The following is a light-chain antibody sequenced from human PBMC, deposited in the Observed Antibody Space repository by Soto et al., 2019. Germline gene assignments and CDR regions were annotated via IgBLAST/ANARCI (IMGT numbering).Light chain of an antibody. CDR1: QSISTK. Sequence: IVMTQSPATLSVSPGGRATLSCRASQSISTKLAWYQQKPGQAPRLLIYGASTRAPGIPVRFSGSGSGTEFTLTITSLQSEDFVVYYCQEYNDWRPITFGGGTKVDIK. CDR2: GAS. V-gene: IGKV3-15*01. J-gene: IGKJ4*01. CDR3: QEYNDWRPIT.